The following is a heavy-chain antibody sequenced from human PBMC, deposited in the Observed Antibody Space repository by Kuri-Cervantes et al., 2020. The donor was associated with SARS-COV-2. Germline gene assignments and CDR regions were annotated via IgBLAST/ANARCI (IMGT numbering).Heavy chain of an antibody. CDR3: AREDSSGYYFDY. J-gene: IGHJ4*02. CDR1: GGSISSGSYY. V-gene: IGHV4-61*02. D-gene: IGHD3-22*01. CDR2: IYTSGST. Sequence: LRLSCTVSGGSISSGSYYWSWIRQPAGKGLEWIGRIYTSGSTNYNPSLKSRVTISVDTSKNQFSLELSSVTAADTAVYYCAREDSSGYYFDYWGQGTLVTVSS.